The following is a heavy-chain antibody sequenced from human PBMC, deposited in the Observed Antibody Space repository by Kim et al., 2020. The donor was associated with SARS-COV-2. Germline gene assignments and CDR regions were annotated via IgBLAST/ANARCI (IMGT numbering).Heavy chain of an antibody. CDR3: ARGRHYDYVWGSYMTGYFDY. D-gene: IGHD3-16*01. Sequence: SETLSLTCTVSGVSISSGGYYWSWIRQHPGKGLEWIGYIYYSGSTYYNPSLKSRVTISVDTSKNQFSLKLRSVTAADTAVYYCARGRHYDYVWGSYMTGYFDYCGQGTLFTVSS. V-gene: IGHV4-31*03. CDR1: GVSISSGGYY. J-gene: IGHJ4*02. CDR2: IYYSGST.